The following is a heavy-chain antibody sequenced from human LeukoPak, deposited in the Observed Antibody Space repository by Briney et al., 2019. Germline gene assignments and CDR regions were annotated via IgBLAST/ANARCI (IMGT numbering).Heavy chain of an antibody. CDR3: ARAGYSRTGTMYYYYGMEV. J-gene: IGHJ6*02. D-gene: IGHD1-1*01. CDR1: GFTFSSYS. Sequence: PGGSLRLSCAASGFTFSSYSMHWVRQAPGKGLEWVSYIGSSGSAIYYADSVKGRFTISRDNAKNSLYLQMNSLRAEDTAVYYCARAGYSRTGTMYYYYGMEVWSQGTTVTVSS. V-gene: IGHV3-48*04. CDR2: IGSSGSAI.